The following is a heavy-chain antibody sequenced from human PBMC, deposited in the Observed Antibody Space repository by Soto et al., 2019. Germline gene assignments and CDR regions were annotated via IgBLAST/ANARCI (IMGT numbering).Heavy chain of an antibody. J-gene: IGHJ4*02. V-gene: IGHV3-33*01. CDR2: IWYDGSNK. CDR1: GFTFSSYG. D-gene: IGHD5-18*01. CDR3: ARLAAMEDY. Sequence: QVQLVASGGGVVQPGRSLRLSCAASGFTFSSYGMHWVRQDPGKGLEWVAVIWYDGSNKYYADSVKGRFTISRDNSKNPLYLQMNGLRAEDTAVYYCARLAAMEDYWGQGTLFTVSS.